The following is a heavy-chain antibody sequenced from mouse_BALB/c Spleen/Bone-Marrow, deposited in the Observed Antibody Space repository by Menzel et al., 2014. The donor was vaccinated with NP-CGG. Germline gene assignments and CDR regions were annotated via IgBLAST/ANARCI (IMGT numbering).Heavy chain of an antibody. CDR1: GYTFSEST. D-gene: IGHD1-1*01. V-gene: IGHV1-18*01. CDR2: INPNNGAT. Sequence: EVKLMESGPELVKPGASVKISCKTSGYTFSESTMHWVKQSHGKSLEWIGGINPNNGATSYKQKFKGKAILTVEKSSSTALLELRSLTSEDSAVYYCARRDYGPAWFAYWGQGTLVTVSA. CDR3: ARRDYGPAWFAY. J-gene: IGHJ3*01.